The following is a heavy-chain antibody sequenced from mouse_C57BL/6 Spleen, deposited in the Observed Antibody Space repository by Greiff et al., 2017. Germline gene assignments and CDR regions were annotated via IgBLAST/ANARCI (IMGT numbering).Heavy chain of an antibody. CDR3: ASPNWDRSYAMDY. Sequence: QVQLQQPGAELVKPGASVKLSCKASGYTFTSYWMHWVKQRPGQGLEWIGMIHPNSGSTNYNEKFKSKATLTVDKSSSTAYMQLSSLTSEDSAVYYCASPNWDRSYAMDYWGQGTSVTVSS. CDR1: GYTFTSYW. D-gene: IGHD4-1*02. V-gene: IGHV1-64*01. J-gene: IGHJ4*01. CDR2: IHPNSGST.